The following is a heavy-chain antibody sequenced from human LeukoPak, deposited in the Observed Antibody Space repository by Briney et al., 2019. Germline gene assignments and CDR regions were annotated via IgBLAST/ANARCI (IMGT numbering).Heavy chain of an antibody. CDR3: ATQPHYYDSSGYPY. V-gene: IGHV3-53*01. Sequence: SGGSLRLSCAASGFAVSSNYMSWVRQVPGKGLEWVSVIYSGGSTYYADSVKGRFTISRDNSKNTLYLQMNSLRAEDTAVYYCATQPHYYDSSGYPYWGQGTLVTVSS. D-gene: IGHD3-22*01. CDR2: IYSGGST. J-gene: IGHJ4*02. CDR1: GFAVSSNY.